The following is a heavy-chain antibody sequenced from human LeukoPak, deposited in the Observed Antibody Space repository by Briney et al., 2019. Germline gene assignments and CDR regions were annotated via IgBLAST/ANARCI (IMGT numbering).Heavy chain of an antibody. V-gene: IGHV3-23*01. D-gene: IGHD3-10*01. J-gene: IGHJ4*02. CDR3: AKDLLATMVRGVIHNALDY. Sequence: GGSLRLSCAASGFTFSSYAMSWVRQAPGKGLEWVSAISGSGGSTYYADSVKGRFTISRDNSKNTLYLQMNSLRAEDTAVYYCAKDLLATMVRGVIHNALDYWGQGTLVTVSS. CDR1: GFTFSSYA. CDR2: ISGSGGST.